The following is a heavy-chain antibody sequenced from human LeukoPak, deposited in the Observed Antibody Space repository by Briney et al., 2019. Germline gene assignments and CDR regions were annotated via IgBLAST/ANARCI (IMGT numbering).Heavy chain of an antibody. CDR2: IYTSGST. CDR3: ARGTRVVRGVISVWFDP. V-gene: IGHV4-4*09. Sequence: PSETLSLTCTVSGGSISSYYWSWIRQPPGKGLEWIGYIYTSGSTNYNPSLKSRVTISVDTSKNQFSLKLSSVTAADTAVYYCARGTRVVRGVISVWFDPWGQGTLVTVSS. J-gene: IGHJ5*02. CDR1: GGSISSYY. D-gene: IGHD3-10*01.